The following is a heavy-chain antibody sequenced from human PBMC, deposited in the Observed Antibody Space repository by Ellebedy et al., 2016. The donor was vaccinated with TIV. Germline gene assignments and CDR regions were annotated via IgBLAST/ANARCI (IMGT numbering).Heavy chain of an antibody. V-gene: IGHV3-74*01. CDR1: GFIFSGFW. D-gene: IGHD2-15*01. Sequence: GESLKISCAASGFIFSGFWMHWVRQAPGKGLVWVSRINSDGSATAYADSVKGRFTISRDNAKNTLFLQMNSLRAEDTAVYYCAREYCSGDSCYSDGNWYLDLWGRGTLVTVSP. CDR3: AREYCSGDSCYSDGNWYLDL. J-gene: IGHJ2*01. CDR2: INSDGSAT.